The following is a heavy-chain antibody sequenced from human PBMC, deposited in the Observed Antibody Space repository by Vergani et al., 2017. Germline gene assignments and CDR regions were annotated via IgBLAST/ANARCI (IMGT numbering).Heavy chain of an antibody. J-gene: IGHJ4*02. Sequence: EVQLLESGGGLVQPGGSLRLSCEASGFSFPGYAMSWVRQAPGKGLEWVSSVSGSSATPYYADSVKGRFIISRDNSKNTLHLQMNSLRAEDTAVYYCAKDPYSSGWYGLFDYWGQGTLVTVSS. CDR3: AKDPYSSGWYGLFDY. CDR2: VSGSSATP. CDR1: GFSFPGYA. V-gene: IGHV3-23*01. D-gene: IGHD6-19*01.